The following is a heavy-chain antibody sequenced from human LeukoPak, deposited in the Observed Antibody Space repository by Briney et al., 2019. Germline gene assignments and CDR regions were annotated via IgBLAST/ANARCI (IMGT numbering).Heavy chain of an antibody. CDR2: IYHTGNS. D-gene: IGHD2/OR15-2a*01. CDR3: ARHPFSSPFDY. Sequence: SETLSLTCTVSGGSVSSDYWSWIRQPPGKGLEWIGYIYHTGNSDYNPSLKSRATISLDTSMNQFSLKLTSVTAADTAVYFCARHPFSSPFDYWGQGTLVTVSS. V-gene: IGHV4-59*08. J-gene: IGHJ4*02. CDR1: GGSVSSDY.